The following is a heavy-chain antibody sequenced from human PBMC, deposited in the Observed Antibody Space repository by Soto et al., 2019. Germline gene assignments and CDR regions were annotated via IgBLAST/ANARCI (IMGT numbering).Heavy chain of an antibody. J-gene: IGHJ3*02. Sequence: QVRLQEWGRGLVKPSQTLSLKCSVSGGSITTGGRYWSWIRQLPGKGLEWIGDIYYSGNTYYNASLKSRVTISVEAAKNQFSLKLSSVTAADTAVYYCAQALVFTGGDGFDIWGQGRLVTVSS. CDR1: GGSITTGGRY. CDR3: AQALVFTGGDGFDI. CDR2: IYYSGNT. D-gene: IGHD1-1*01. V-gene: IGHV4-31*02.